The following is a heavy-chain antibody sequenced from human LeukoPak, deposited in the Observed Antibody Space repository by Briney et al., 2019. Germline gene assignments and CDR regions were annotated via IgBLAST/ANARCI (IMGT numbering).Heavy chain of an antibody. D-gene: IGHD3-3*01. Sequence: SLRLSCAASGFTFDDYAMHWVRQAPGKGLEWVSGTSWNSGSIGYADSVKGRFTISRDNAKNSLYLQMNSLRAEDTALYYCAKGDYDFWSGYYFYWGQGTLVTVSS. J-gene: IGHJ4*02. CDR1: GFTFDDYA. CDR3: AKGDYDFWSGYYFY. V-gene: IGHV3-9*01. CDR2: TSWNSGSI.